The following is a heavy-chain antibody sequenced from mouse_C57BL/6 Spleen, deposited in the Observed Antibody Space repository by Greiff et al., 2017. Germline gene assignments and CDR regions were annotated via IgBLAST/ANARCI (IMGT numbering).Heavy chain of an antibody. J-gene: IGHJ2*01. CDR2: IYPGSGST. Sequence: VQLQQPGAELVKPGASVKMSCKASGYTFTSYWITWVKQRPGQGLEWIGDIYPGSGSTNYNEKFKSKATLTVDTSSSTAYMQLSSLTSEDSAVYYCARRITTVVATKYLDYWGQGTTLTVSS. CDR3: ARRITTVVATKYLDY. CDR1: GYTFTSYW. V-gene: IGHV1-55*01. D-gene: IGHD1-1*01.